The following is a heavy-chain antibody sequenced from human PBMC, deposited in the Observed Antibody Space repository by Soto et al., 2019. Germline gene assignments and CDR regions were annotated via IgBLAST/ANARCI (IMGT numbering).Heavy chain of an antibody. V-gene: IGHV1-18*01. CDR2: ISAYNGNT. J-gene: IGHJ3*02. D-gene: IGHD2-2*01. CDR1: GYTFTSYG. Sequence: QVQLVQSGAEVKKPGASVKVSCKASGYTFTSYGISWVRQAPGQGLEWMGWISAYNGNTNLAQKLQGRVTMTTDTSTSTAYMELRSLRSDDTAVYYCARDHSTRCAPCDAFDIGGQGTMVTVSS. CDR3: ARDHSTRCAPCDAFDI.